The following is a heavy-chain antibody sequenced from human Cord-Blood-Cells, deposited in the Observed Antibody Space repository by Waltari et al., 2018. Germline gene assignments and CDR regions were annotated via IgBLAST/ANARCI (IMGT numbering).Heavy chain of an antibody. CDR3: ARLTHCSSTSCSSRDAFDI. J-gene: IGHJ3*02. CDR2: INPNSGGT. V-gene: IGHV1-2*02. Sequence: QVQLVQSGAEVKKPGASVKVSCKASGYTFTGSYMHWVRQAPGQGLEWMGWINPNSGGTNYAQKFQGRVTMTRDTSISTAYMELSRLRSDDTAVYYCARLTHCSSTSCSSRDAFDIWGQGTMVTVSS. D-gene: IGHD2-2*01. CDR1: GYTFTGSY.